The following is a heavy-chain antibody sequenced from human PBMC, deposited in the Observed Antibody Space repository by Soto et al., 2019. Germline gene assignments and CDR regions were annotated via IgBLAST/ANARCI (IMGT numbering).Heavy chain of an antibody. CDR1: GDTISSSSAA. CDR3: ARRIAVGGSTWFDP. D-gene: IGHD6-19*01. Sequence: SHTLSPTCALSGDTISSSSAASNSIRQCPSRGLEWLGGTYYRSRWPSDYAESVKGRITINPDTSKNQFSLLLNSVTPEDTAVYFCARRIAVGGSTWFDPWGQGTQVTVSS. V-gene: IGHV6-1*01. CDR2: TYYRSRWPS. J-gene: IGHJ5*02.